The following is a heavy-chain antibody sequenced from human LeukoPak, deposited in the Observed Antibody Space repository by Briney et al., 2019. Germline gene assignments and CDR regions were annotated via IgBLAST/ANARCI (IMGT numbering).Heavy chain of an antibody. J-gene: IGHJ3*02. CDR2: IKASSGST. D-gene: IGHD5-12*01. CDR3: ARHSGYGFDI. CDR1: GYTFTGYC. V-gene: IGHV1-2*06. Sequence: ASVKVSCKASGYTFTGYCMHWVRQAPGQGLEWMGRIKASSGSTNYAQKFQGRVTMTRDTTINTAYMELSRLRADDTAVYYCARHSGYGFDIWREGTMVTVSA.